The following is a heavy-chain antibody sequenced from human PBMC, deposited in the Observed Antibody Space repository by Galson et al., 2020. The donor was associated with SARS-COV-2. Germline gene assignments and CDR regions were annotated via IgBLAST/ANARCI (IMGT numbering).Heavy chain of an antibody. J-gene: IGHJ4*02. Sequence: SETLSLTCTVSGGSISSSIYFWGWIRQPPGKGLQWIGTTYDSGSTYYDPSLKSRLTISVDTSKNQFSLKLSSVTAADTAVYYCARHGPGELLFPVDYWGQGILVTVSS. CDR3: ARHGPGELLFPVDY. D-gene: IGHD1-26*01. V-gene: IGHV4-39*01. CDR2: TYDSGST. CDR1: GGSISSSIYF.